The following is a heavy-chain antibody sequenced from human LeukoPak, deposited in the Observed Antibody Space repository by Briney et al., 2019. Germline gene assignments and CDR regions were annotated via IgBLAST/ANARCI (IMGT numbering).Heavy chain of an antibody. Sequence: SVKVSCKASGGTFSSYAISWVRQAPGQGLEWMGGIIPIFGTANYAQKFQGRVTITADKSTSTAYMELSSLRSEDTAVYYCARESVVVVAATPSPQFSRWFDPWGQGTLVTVSS. J-gene: IGHJ5*02. CDR2: IIPIFGTA. D-gene: IGHD2-15*01. V-gene: IGHV1-69*06. CDR1: GGTFSSYA. CDR3: ARESVVVVAATPSPQFSRWFDP.